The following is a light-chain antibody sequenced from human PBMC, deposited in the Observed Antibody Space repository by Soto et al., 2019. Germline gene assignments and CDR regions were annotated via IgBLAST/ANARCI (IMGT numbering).Light chain of an antibody. J-gene: IGKJ2*01. V-gene: IGKV1-5*03. CDR3: QQYNNYSGT. Sequence: DIQITQSPSTLSASVGDRVTITCRASQSITSWLAWYQQKPGKAPKLLIYKASSLESGVPSRFSGSGSGTEFTLTISSLQPADFATYYCQQYNNYSGTFGQGTKLEIK. CDR2: KAS. CDR1: QSITSW.